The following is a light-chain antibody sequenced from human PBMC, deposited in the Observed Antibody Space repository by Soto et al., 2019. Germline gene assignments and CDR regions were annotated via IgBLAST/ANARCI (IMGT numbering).Light chain of an antibody. CDR2: AAS. CDR3: QQYSNWPSWT. J-gene: IGKJ1*01. V-gene: IGKV3-15*01. CDR1: QSGNNF. Sequence: EKVMTQSPATLSMSPGERATLSCRASQSGNNFLAWYQQKPGQAPRLLIYAASTRATGIPARFSGSGSGTEFTLTISSLQSEDFAVYYCQQYSNWPSWTFGQGTKVEVK.